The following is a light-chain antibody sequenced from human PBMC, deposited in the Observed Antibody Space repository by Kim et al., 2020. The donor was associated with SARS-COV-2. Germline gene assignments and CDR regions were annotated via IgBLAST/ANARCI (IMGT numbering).Light chain of an antibody. Sequence: GQRMTISCSGSSSKIGSSAVIWYQQLPGTAPKLLIYANDQRPSGVPDRFSGSKSGTSASLAISGLQSEDEADYYCAAWDDTRNVWVFGGGTQLTVL. J-gene: IGLJ3*02. CDR1: SSKIGSSA. CDR2: AND. V-gene: IGLV1-44*01. CDR3: AAWDDTRNVWV.